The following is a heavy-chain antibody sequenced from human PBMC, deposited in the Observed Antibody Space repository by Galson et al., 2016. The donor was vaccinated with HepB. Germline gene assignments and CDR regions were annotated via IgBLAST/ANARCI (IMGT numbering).Heavy chain of an antibody. CDR3: AKDLFAVMD. D-gene: IGHD6-19*01. V-gene: IGHV3-23*01. Sequence: ETLSLTCAVSGDSISSDNWWNWVRQPPGKGLEWVSGIRGSGADTYYADSVKGRFTISRDNSKNMVYLQMNSLRVDDTAVYYCAKDLFAVMDWGQGTLVTVSS. CDR2: IRGSGADT. J-gene: IGHJ4*02. CDR1: GDSISSDN.